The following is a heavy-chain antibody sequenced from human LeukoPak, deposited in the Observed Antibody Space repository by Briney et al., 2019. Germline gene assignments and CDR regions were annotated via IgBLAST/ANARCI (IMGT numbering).Heavy chain of an antibody. D-gene: IGHD5-12*01. J-gene: IGHJ4*02. CDR2: IIPIFGTA. CDR1: GGTLSSYA. Sequence: SVKVSCKASGGTLSSYAISWLRQAPGQGLEWMGGIIPIFGTANYAQKFQGRVTITTDESTSTAYMELSSLRSEDTAVYYCASVGGSGYDYGDYWGQGTLVTVSS. V-gene: IGHV1-69*05. CDR3: ASVGGSGYDYGDY.